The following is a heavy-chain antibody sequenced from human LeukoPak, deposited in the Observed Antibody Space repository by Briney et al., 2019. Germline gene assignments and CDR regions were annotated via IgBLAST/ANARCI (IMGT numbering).Heavy chain of an antibody. D-gene: IGHD3-10*01. Sequence: GGSLRLSCAASGFTFSNYWMQWVRQAPGKGLEWVANIKHDGSAKYYVDSVKGRFTVSKDSAKNSVHLQMTNLRADDTAVYYCGRDFLGESGAGGPWGQGILVTVSS. CDR3: GRDFLGESGAGGP. V-gene: IGHV3-7*01. J-gene: IGHJ5*02. CDR2: IKHDGSAK. CDR1: GFTFSNYW.